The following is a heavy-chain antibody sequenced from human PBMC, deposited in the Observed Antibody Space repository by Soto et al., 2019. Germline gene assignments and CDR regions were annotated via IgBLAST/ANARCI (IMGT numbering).Heavy chain of an antibody. V-gene: IGHV3-23*01. CDR3: AKGDSSGWYYFDY. D-gene: IGHD6-19*01. Sequence: PGASLRHSCASSGFTFSTSSMSWLRQAPGQGLEWVSAISGSGGSTYYADSVKGRFTISRGNSKNTLYLQMNSLRAEDTAVYYCAKGDSSGWYYFDYWGQGT. CDR2: ISGSGGST. J-gene: IGHJ4*02. CDR1: GFTFSTSS.